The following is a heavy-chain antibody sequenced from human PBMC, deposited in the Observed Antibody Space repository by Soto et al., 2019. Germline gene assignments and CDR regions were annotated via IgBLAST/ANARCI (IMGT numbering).Heavy chain of an antibody. V-gene: IGHV4-38-2*01. Sequence: SSETLSLTCAVSGYSISSGYYWGWLRQPPGKELEWIGSTYHGGSTYYNPSLNSRVTLSIDMTNNHVSLILNSVTAADTAVYYCARVGPWVPYYYDSSPYTFENWFDPWGQGTLVTVSS. CDR3: ARVGPWVPYYYDSSPYTFENWFDP. CDR2: TYHGGST. CDR1: GYSISSGYY. D-gene: IGHD3-22*01. J-gene: IGHJ5*02.